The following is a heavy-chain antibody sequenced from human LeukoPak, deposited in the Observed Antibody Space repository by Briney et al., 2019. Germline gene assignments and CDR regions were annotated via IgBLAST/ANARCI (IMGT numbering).Heavy chain of an antibody. CDR2: INHSGST. CDR3: ARGHRGAYGDY. D-gene: IGHD5-12*01. CDR1: CGSFSGYY. Sequence: SETLSLTCAVSCGSFSGYYWSWIRQPPGKGLEWIGEINHSGSTNYNPSLKSRVTISVDTSKNQFSPKLSSVTAADTAVYYSARGHRGAYGDYWGQGTLVTVSS. J-gene: IGHJ4*02. V-gene: IGHV4-34*01.